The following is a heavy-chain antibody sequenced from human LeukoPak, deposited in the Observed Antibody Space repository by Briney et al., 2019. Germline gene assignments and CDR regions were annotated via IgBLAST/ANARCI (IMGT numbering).Heavy chain of an antibody. D-gene: IGHD3-22*01. CDR1: GFTFSSYA. CDR2: ISGSGGST. J-gene: IGHJ4*02. Sequence: GGSLRLSCAASGFTFSSYAMSWVRQAPGKGLEWVSAISGSGGSTYYTDSVKGRFTISRDNSKNTLSLQMNSLRAEDTAVYYCAKTRSVGMIANSLDYWGQGTLVTVSS. V-gene: IGHV3-23*01. CDR3: AKTRSVGMIANSLDY.